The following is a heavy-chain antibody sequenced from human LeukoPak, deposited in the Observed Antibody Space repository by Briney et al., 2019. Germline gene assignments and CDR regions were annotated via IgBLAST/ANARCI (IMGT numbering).Heavy chain of an antibody. CDR1: GFTSSSYA. Sequence: GGSLRLSCAASGFTSSSYAMSWVRQAPGKGLEWVSAISGSGGSTYYADSVKGRFTISRDNSKNTLYLQMNSLRAEDTAVYYCAKVSEIHSSGKIDYWGQGTLVTVSS. J-gene: IGHJ4*02. CDR2: ISGSGGST. D-gene: IGHD3-22*01. V-gene: IGHV3-23*01. CDR3: AKVSEIHSSGKIDY.